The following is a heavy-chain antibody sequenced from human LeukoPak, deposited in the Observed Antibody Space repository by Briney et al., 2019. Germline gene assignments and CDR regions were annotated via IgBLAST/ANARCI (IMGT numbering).Heavy chain of an antibody. CDR3: AKDLAMAYYYYYMDV. CDR2: IRYDGSNK. V-gene: IGHV3-30*02. D-gene: IGHD5-18*01. CDR1: GFTFSSYG. Sequence: GGSLRLSCAASGFTFSSYGMHWVRQAPGKGLEWVAFIRYDGSNKYYADSVKGRFTISRDNSKNTLYLQVNSLRAEDTAVYYCAKDLAMAYYYYYMDVWGKGTTVTISS. J-gene: IGHJ6*03.